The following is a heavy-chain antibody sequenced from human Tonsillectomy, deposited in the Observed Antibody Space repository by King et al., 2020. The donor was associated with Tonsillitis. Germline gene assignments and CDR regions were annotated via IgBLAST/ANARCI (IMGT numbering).Heavy chain of an antibody. D-gene: IGHD6-19*01. CDR3: ARDSLWLVRHYSYGMDG. J-gene: IGHJ6*02. V-gene: IGHV6-1*01. Sequence: VQLQQSGPGLVKPSQTLSLTCAISGDSVSSNSAAWNWIRQSPSRGLEWLGRTYYRSKWYNDYAVSVKSRITINPDTSKNQFSLHLNSVTPEDTALYYCARDSLWLVRHYSYGMDGWGQGTTVTVSS. CDR1: GDSVSSNSAA. CDR2: TYYRSKWYN.